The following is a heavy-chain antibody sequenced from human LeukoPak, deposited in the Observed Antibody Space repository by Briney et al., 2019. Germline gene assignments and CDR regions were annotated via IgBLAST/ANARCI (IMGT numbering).Heavy chain of an antibody. CDR3: VVGNYYYFDS. V-gene: IGHV4-39*07. Sequence: TSENLSLTCNVSGDSISSNNYYWGWIRQPPGKELEWIGSVYYSGSTYYNPSLKSRVTISIDTSMNQFSLKLSSVTAADTAVYYCVVGNYYYFDSWGQGTLVTVSS. CDR1: GDSISSNNYY. CDR2: VYYSGST. J-gene: IGHJ4*02. D-gene: IGHD1-26*01.